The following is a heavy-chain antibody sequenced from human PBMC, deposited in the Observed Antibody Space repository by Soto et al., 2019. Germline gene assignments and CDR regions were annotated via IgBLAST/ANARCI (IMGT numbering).Heavy chain of an antibody. V-gene: IGHV4-4*02. CDR1: GGSISSSNW. Sequence: PSETLSLTCAVSGGSISSSNWWCWFRQPPRKGLEWMGEIYHSGSTNYNPSLQSRVNISVDKSKNQFSLKLSSVTAAATAVYHCARGIYWPPGDRAVVDYYFDYWGQGTLVPVSS. J-gene: IGHJ4*02. D-gene: IGHD6-19*01. CDR3: ARGIYWPPGDRAVVDYYFDY. CDR2: IYHSGST.